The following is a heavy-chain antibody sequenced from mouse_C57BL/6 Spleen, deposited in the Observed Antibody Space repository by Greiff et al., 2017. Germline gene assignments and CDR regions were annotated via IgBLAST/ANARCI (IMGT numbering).Heavy chain of an antibody. CDR3: ARWDTTHFDY. J-gene: IGHJ2*01. CDR2: INPYNGGT. Sequence: EVKLQESGPVLVKPGASVKMSCKASGYTFTDYYMNWVKQSHGKSLEWIGVINPYNGGTSYNQKFKGKATLTVDKSSSTAYMELNSLTSEDSAVYYCARWDTTHFDYWGQGTTLTVSS. D-gene: IGHD1-1*01. V-gene: IGHV1-19*01. CDR1: GYTFTDYY.